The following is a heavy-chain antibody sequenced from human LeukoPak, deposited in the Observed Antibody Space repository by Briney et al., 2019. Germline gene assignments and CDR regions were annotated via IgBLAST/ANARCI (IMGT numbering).Heavy chain of an antibody. CDR3: ARVHTIFGVGPSYHGMDV. D-gene: IGHD3-3*01. Sequence: GGSLRLSCAASGFTFSSYGMHWVRQAPGKGLEWVAVISYDGSNKYYADSVKGRFTISRDNSKNTLYLQMNSLRAEDTAVYYCARVHTIFGVGPSYHGMDVWGQGTTVTVSS. CDR1: GFTFSSYG. J-gene: IGHJ6*02. V-gene: IGHV3-30*03. CDR2: ISYDGSNK.